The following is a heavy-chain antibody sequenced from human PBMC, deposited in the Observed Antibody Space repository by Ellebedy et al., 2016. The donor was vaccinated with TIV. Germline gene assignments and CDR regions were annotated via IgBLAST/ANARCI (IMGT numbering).Heavy chain of an antibody. V-gene: IGHV3-23*01. D-gene: IGHD4-23*01. CDR1: GITFSSYA. CDR2: ISGSGGTT. Sequence: GESLKISCAASGITFSSYAMNWVRQAPGKGLEWVSGISGSGGTTFYADSVKGRFTISRDNSKNTLYLQMNSLRAEDTAVYYCARSSTTVVTVGPLALPDYWGQGTTVTVSS. J-gene: IGHJ4*03. CDR3: ARSSTTVVTVGPLALPDY.